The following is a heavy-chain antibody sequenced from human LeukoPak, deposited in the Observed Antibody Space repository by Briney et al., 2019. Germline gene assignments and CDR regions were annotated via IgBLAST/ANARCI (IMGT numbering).Heavy chain of an antibody. Sequence: GGSLRLSCAASGFTFDDCGMSWVRQAPGKGLEWVSAISGSGGSTYYADSVKGRFTISRDNSKNTLYLQMNSLRAEDTAVYYCAKDESITMIVVVITTQDAFDIWGQGTMVTVSS. CDR1: GFTFDDCG. V-gene: IGHV3-23*01. CDR3: AKDESITMIVVVITTQDAFDI. CDR2: ISGSGGST. D-gene: IGHD3-22*01. J-gene: IGHJ3*02.